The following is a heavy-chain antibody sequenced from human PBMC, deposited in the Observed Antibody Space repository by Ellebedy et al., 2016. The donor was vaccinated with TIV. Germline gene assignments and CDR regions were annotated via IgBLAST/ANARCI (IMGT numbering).Heavy chain of an antibody. Sequence: MPSETLSLTCTVSGGSISSGAFYWTCIRQQPGKGLEWIGNTYYSGSTYYRPSLKPRVTISLNTYNNQFSLRLNSVTAADTAVYYCARDEGGSGSLAYWGQGSLVTVSS. V-gene: IGHV4-31*03. CDR1: GGSISSGAFY. J-gene: IGHJ4*02. CDR2: TYYSGST. CDR3: ARDEGGSGSLAY. D-gene: IGHD3-10*01.